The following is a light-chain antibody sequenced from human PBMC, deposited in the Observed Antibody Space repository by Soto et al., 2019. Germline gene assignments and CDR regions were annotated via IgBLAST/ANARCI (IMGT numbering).Light chain of an antibody. Sequence: IQFTQSPSTLSAYGRDTVTLTFRASQSVSGWLAWYQQKPGEAPKLLIYAASSLQSGVPSRFSGSGSGTDFTLTISSLQPEDFATYYCLQDYNYPLTLGGGTKVDIK. CDR3: LQDYNYPLT. CDR2: AAS. V-gene: IGKV1-6*01. J-gene: IGKJ4*01. CDR1: QSVSGW.